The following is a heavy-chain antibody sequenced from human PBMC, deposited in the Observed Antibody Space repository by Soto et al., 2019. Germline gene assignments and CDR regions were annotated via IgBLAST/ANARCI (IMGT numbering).Heavy chain of an antibody. D-gene: IGHD5-12*01. V-gene: IGHV1-46*01. Sequence: GASVKVSCKASGYTFTSYYMHWVRQAPGQGLEWMGIINPSGGSTSYAQKFQGRVTMTRDTSTSTVYMELSSLRSEDTAVYYCAREERDGYLGAYYYYYGMDVWGQGTTVTVSS. CDR3: AREERDGYLGAYYYYYGMDV. CDR2: INPSGGST. CDR1: GYTFTSYY. J-gene: IGHJ6*02.